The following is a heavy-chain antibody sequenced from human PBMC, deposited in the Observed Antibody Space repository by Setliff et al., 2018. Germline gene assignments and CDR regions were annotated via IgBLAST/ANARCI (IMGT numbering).Heavy chain of an antibody. CDR3: VREGVDSRSSTDYRYYMDV. CDR2: IIPIFGTT. CDR1: RGTFSSYG. J-gene: IGHJ6*03. Sequence: GASVKVSCKASRGTFSSYGITWVRQAPGQGLEWMGGIIPIFGTTNYAQKFQGRATIITDESTSTAFMQLSSLRSEDTAVYYCVREGVDSRSSTDYRYYMDVWGKGTTVTVSS. V-gene: IGHV1-69*05. D-gene: IGHD3-22*01.